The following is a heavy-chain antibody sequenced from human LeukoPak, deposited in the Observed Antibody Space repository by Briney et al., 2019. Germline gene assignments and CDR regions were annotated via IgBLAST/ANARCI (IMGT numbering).Heavy chain of an antibody. CDR1: GGSISSGGYY. V-gene: IGHV4-31*03. J-gene: IGHJ3*02. Sequence: ASETLSLTCTVSGGSISSGGYYWSWIRQHPGKGLEWIGYIYYSGSTYYNPSLKSRVTISVDTSKNQFSLKLSSVTAADTAVYYCARVGNSLGLDAFDIWGQGTMVTVSS. CDR3: ARVGNSLGLDAFDI. D-gene: IGHD1-7*01. CDR2: IYYSGST.